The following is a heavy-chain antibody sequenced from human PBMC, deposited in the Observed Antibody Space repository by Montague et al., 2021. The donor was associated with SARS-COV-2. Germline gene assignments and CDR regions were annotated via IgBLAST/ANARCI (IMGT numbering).Heavy chain of an antibody. CDR3: ARAHSGSWAHLDN. D-gene: IGHD5-12*01. J-gene: IGHJ4*02. Sequence: SETLSLTCTVSGASVSSGSHYWIWIRQPPGKGLEFIGYIYYSGSSKYNPSLKSRVTISVDTSTNQVSLKLTSVTAADTAVYYCARAHSGSWAHLDNWGQGSLVTVSS. CDR1: GASVSSGSHY. V-gene: IGHV4-61*01. CDR2: IYYSGSS.